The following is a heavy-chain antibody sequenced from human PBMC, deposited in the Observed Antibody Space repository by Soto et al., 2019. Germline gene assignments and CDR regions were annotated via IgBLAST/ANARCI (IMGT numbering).Heavy chain of an antibody. J-gene: IGHJ4*02. Sequence: QVQLVQSGAEVKKPGASVKVSCKASGYTFASYAITWMRQAPGQGLEWMGWLSAYNGNTNYAQKLQGRVTMTTDTPTGTAYLELRSVRSDDTAVYYCARDPPPPDYWGQGTLVTVSS. CDR3: ARDPPPPDY. CDR1: GYTFASYA. V-gene: IGHV1-18*01. CDR2: LSAYNGNT.